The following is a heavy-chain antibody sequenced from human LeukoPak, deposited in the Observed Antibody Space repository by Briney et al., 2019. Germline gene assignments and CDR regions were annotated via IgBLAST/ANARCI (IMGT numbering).Heavy chain of an antibody. Sequence: ASETLSLTCSVSGGSISSHYWSWIRQPPGKELEWIGYIYYTGTTNYKPSLKSRVTISVDTSKNQCSLNLTSGTAADTAVYYCARAYSSASGRPFDYWGQGTLVTVSS. CDR2: IYYTGTT. CDR1: GGSISSHY. CDR3: ARAYSSASGRPFDY. V-gene: IGHV4-59*11. J-gene: IGHJ4*02. D-gene: IGHD6-6*01.